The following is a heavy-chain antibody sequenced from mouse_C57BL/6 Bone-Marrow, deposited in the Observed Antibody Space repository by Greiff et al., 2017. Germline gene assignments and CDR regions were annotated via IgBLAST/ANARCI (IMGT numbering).Heavy chain of an antibody. CDR2: IDPSDSYT. CDR1: GYTFTSYW. D-gene: IGHD2-5*01. V-gene: IGHV1-59*01. J-gene: IGHJ3*01. CDR3: ASQDSNSWFAY. Sequence: QVQLQQPGAELVRPGTSVTLSCQASGYTFTSYWMHWVKQRPGQGLEWIGVIDPSDSYTNYNQKFKGKATLTVDTSSSTAYMQLSSLTSEDSAVYYCASQDSNSWFAYWGQGTLVTVSA.